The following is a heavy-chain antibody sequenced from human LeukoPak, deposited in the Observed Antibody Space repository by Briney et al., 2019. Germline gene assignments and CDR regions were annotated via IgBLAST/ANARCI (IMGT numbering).Heavy chain of an antibody. J-gene: IGHJ4*02. Sequence: GGSLRLSCAASGFTFSSYAMHWVRQAPGKGLEWVAVISYDGSNKYYADSVKGRFTISRDNSKNTLYLQMNSLRAEDTAVYYCARASEGAPFDYWGQGTLVTVSS. CDR2: ISYDGSNK. CDR1: GFTFSSYA. D-gene: IGHD1-26*01. V-gene: IGHV3-30-3*01. CDR3: ARASEGAPFDY.